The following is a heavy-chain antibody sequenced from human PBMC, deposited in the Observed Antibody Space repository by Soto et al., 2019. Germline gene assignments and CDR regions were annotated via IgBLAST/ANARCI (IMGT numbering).Heavy chain of an antibody. J-gene: IGHJ4*02. Sequence: ASVRVSCKASAYTFSSHGIRCVSQAPGQGLEWMGWFYAGNGDTQDSQKFQGRVTLTWDTSASTAYMELNSLRFEDTAVYYCARDQGWSGEYWGQGTLVTVSS. CDR2: FYAGNGDT. D-gene: IGHD3-10*01. CDR1: AYTFSSHG. CDR3: ARDQGWSGEY. V-gene: IGHV1-3*01.